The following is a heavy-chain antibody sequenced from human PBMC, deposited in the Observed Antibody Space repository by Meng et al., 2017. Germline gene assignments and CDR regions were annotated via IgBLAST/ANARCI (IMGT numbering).Heavy chain of an antibody. CDR3: AREIAVAGQKDYYYYGMDV. J-gene: IGHJ6*02. Sequence: GGSLRLSCAASGFTFSSYAMHWVRQAPGKGLEWVAVISYDGSNKYYADSVKGRFTISRDNSKNTLYLQMNSLRAEDTAVYYCAREIAVAGQKDYYYYGMDVWGQGTTVTVSS. CDR2: ISYDGSNK. D-gene: IGHD6-19*01. V-gene: IGHV3-30*04. CDR1: GFTFSSYA.